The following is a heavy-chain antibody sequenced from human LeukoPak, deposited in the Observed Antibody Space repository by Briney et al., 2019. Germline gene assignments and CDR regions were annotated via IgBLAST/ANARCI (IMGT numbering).Heavy chain of an antibody. CDR3: ARGRGSGSYPTYYYYYMDV. Sequence: EASVTVSCKASGYTFTDYYMHWVRQAPGQGLEWMGWIDPNSGDTNFTQKFQGRVTMTRDTSISTAYMELSRLRSDDTAVYYCARGRGSGSYPTYYYYYMDVWGKGTTVTVSS. V-gene: IGHV1-2*02. J-gene: IGHJ6*03. D-gene: IGHD1-26*01. CDR2: IDPNSGDT. CDR1: GYTFTDYY.